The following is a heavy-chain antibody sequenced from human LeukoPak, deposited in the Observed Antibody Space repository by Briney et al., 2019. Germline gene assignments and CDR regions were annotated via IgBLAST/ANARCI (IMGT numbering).Heavy chain of an antibody. Sequence: GGSLRLSCAASGFTFSSYAMSWVRQAPGKGLEWVSAISGSGGSTYYADSVKGRFTISRDNSKNTLYLQMNSLRAEDTAVYYCAREVRITMVRVSWDYYYYMDVWGKGTTVTISS. CDR3: AREVRITMVRVSWDYYYYMDV. D-gene: IGHD3-10*01. CDR1: GFTFSSYA. V-gene: IGHV3-23*01. J-gene: IGHJ6*03. CDR2: ISGSGGST.